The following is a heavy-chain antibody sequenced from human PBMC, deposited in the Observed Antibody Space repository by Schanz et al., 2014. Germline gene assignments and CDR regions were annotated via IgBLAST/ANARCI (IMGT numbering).Heavy chain of an antibody. CDR3: ARGGTYGIFYDHMDV. CDR2: VSHSGDT. V-gene: IGHV4-34*02. J-gene: IGHJ6*03. CDR1: GGSFSSNY. Sequence: QVQLQQWGAGLLKPSETLSLTCAVSGGSFSSNYWSWIRQPPGKRLEWIGEVSHSGDTNFNPALKRRDTMSQNTTKNQLTLTERDVTAADTAVYYCARGGTYGIFYDHMDVWGRGTTVTVSS. D-gene: IGHD3-22*01.